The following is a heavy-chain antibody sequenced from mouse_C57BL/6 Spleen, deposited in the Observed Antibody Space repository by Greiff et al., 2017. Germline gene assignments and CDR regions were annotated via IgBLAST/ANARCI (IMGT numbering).Heavy chain of an antibody. V-gene: IGHV1-22*01. CDR3: AREDYSYAMDY. Sequence: EVQLVESGPELVKPGASVKMSCKASGYTFTDYNMHWVKQSHGKSLEWIGYINPHNGGTSYNQKFKGKATLTVNKSSSTAYMELRSLTSEESAVYYCAREDYSYAMDYWGQGTSVTVSS. CDR1: GYTFTDYN. CDR2: INPHNGGT. J-gene: IGHJ4*01. D-gene: IGHD2-13*01.